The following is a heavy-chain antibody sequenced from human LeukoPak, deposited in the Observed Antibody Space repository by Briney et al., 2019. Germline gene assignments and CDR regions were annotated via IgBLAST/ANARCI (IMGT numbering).Heavy chain of an antibody. CDR2: ISAYNGNT. V-gene: IGHV1-18*01. J-gene: IGHJ5*02. CDR1: GYTFTSYG. CDR3: ARDRGGIVVVPAAMGYCWFDP. Sequence: GASVKVSRKASGYTFTSYGISWVRQAPGQGLEWMGWISAYNGNTNYAQKLQGRVTMTTDTSTSTAYMELRSLRSDDTAVYYCARDRGGIVVVPAAMGYCWFDPWGQGTLVTVSS. D-gene: IGHD2-2*01.